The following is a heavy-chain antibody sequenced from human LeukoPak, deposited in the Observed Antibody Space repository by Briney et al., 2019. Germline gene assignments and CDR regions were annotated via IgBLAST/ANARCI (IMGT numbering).Heavy chain of an antibody. J-gene: IGHJ6*02. CDR1: GFTFDDYA. V-gene: IGHV3-9*01. CDR2: ISWNSGSI. D-gene: IGHD3-10*01. CDR3: AKDSRYGSGAAGGMDV. Sequence: SLRLSCAASGFTFDDYAMHWVRQAPGKGLEWVSGISWNSGSIGYADSVKGRLTISRDNAKNSLYLQMNSLRAEDTALFYCAKDSRYGSGAAGGMDVWGQGTTVTVSS.